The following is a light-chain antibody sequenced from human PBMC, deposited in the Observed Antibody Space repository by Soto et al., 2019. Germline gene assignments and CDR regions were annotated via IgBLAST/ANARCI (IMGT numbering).Light chain of an antibody. J-gene: IGKJ5*01. CDR3: QQYGNPPIT. Sequence: IVSTHSPETLSVSPWQGSTLSCGASQSVSRDLAWYQQKPGQAPRLLIYGAATRATGIPDRSSGSGSGTDFTHTISRLEPEDFAVYFCQQYGNPPITFGQGTRLEIK. CDR1: QSVSRD. CDR2: GAA. V-gene: IGKV3-20*01.